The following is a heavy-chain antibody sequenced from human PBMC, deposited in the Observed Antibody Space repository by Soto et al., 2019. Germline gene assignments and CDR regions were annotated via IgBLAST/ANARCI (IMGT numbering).Heavy chain of an antibody. CDR3: ARGYVNAVTGPGGLDY. CDR2: ISAGNGNT. Sequence: QVPLVQSGAEEKKPGASVKVSCKASGYTFSSYAMHWVRQAPGQRLEWMGWISAGNGNTKYSQKFQGRVTITMDTSASTAYMELSSLRSEDTAVYYCARGYVNAVTGPGGLDYWGQGTLVTVSS. V-gene: IGHV1-3*05. D-gene: IGHD6-19*01. J-gene: IGHJ4*02. CDR1: GYTFSSYA.